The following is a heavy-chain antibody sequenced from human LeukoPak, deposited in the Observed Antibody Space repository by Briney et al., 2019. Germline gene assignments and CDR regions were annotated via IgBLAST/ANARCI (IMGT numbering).Heavy chain of an antibody. V-gene: IGHV3-21*01. CDR3: ARGAAVAGGYYYFDY. CDR1: GFTFSSYS. J-gene: IGHJ4*02. CDR2: ISSSSSYI. Sequence: GGSLRLSCAASGFTFSSYSMNWVRQAPGKGLEWVSSISSSSSYIYYADSVKGRFTISRDNAKNSLYLQMSSLRAEDTAVYYCARGAAVAGGYYYFDYWGQGTLVTVSS. D-gene: IGHD6-19*01.